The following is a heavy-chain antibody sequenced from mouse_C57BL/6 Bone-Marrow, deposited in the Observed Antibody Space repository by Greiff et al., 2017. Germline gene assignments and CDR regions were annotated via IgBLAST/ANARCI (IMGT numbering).Heavy chain of an antibody. CDR1: GFNIKDDY. CDR2: IDPENGDT. CDR3: TTAWFAY. Sequence: VQLQQSGAELVRPGASVKLSCTASGFNIKDDYMHWVKQRPEQGLEWIGWIDPENGDTEYASKFQGKATITAATSSNTAYLQLSSLTSEDTAVYYCTTAWFAYWGQGTLVTVSA. V-gene: IGHV14-4*01. J-gene: IGHJ3*01.